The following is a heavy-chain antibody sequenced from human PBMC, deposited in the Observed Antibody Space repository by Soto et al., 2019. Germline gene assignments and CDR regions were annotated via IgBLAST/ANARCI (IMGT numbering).Heavy chain of an antibody. CDR1: GFTFRTYW. CDR3: ARDGSTSWYSYDYHGMDV. V-gene: IGHV3-7*05. Sequence: EVQLVESGGGLVQPGGSRRPSGGASGFTFRTYWLGWVRRVQGKGLEWVAKINQDGSEKNYVDSVKGRFTISRDNAKNSLYLQMSSLRAEDTALYYCARDGSTSWYSYDYHGMDVWGQGTTVTVSS. D-gene: IGHD5-18*01. CDR2: INQDGSEK. J-gene: IGHJ6*02.